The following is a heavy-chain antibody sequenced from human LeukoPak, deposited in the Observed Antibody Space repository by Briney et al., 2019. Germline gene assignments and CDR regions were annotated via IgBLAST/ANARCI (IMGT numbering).Heavy chain of an antibody. J-gene: IGHJ5*02. CDR1: GYTLTELS. D-gene: IGHD3-10*01. V-gene: IGHV1-24*01. CDR2: FDPEDGET. CDR3: AIGGTMVRGVIITSNWFDP. Sequence: ASVKVSCKVSGYTLTELSMHWVRQAPGKGLEWMGGFDPEDGETIYAQKFQGMVTMTEDTSTDTAYMELSSLRSEDTAVYYCAIGGTMVRGVIITSNWFDPWGQGTLVTVSS.